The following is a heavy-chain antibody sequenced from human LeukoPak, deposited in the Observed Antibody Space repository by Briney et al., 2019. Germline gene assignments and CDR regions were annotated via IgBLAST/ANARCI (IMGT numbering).Heavy chain of an antibody. CDR2: ISGSGGTT. Sequence: GGSLRLSCGTSGFTFASHAMSWVRLAPGKGLEWVSSISGSGGTTSYADSVKGRFTISRDNSKNTLSLQMNSLRAEDTALYYYAKPAGQQLVYYFDYWGQGTLVTVSS. CDR3: AKPAGQQLVYYFDY. D-gene: IGHD6-13*01. V-gene: IGHV3-23*01. CDR1: GFTFASHA. J-gene: IGHJ4*02.